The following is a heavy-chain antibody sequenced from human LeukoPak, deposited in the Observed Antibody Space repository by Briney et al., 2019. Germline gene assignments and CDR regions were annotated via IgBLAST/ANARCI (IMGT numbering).Heavy chain of an antibody. V-gene: IGHV1-8*01. CDR3: ARAPPRSRYFDWLLTDYGMDV. Sequence: ASVKVSCKASGYTFTSYDINWVRQATGQGLEWMGWMNPNSGNTGYAQKFQGRVTMTRNTSISTAYMELSSLRSEDTAVYYCARAPPRSRYFDWLLTDYGMDVWGQWTTVTVSS. CDR2: MNPNSGNT. D-gene: IGHD3-9*01. CDR1: GYTFTSYD. J-gene: IGHJ6*02.